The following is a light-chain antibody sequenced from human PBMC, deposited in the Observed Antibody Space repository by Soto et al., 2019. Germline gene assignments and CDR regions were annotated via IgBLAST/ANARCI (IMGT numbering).Light chain of an antibody. CDR1: SNDVGGYNY. CDR2: EVN. CDR3: SSFAVSHSFV. V-gene: IGLV2-8*01. J-gene: IGLJ1*01. Sequence: QSVLTQPPSASGSPGQSVTISCTGTSNDVGGYNYVSWYQQHPGKAPKLMIYEVNKRPSGVPDRFSGSKSGNTASLTVSGLQAEDEADYYCSSFAVSHSFVFGTGTKVTVL.